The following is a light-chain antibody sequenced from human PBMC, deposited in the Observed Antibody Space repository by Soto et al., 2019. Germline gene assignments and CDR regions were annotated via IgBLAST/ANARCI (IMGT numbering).Light chain of an antibody. Sequence: EIVLTQSPGTLSLSPGERATLSCRASQSVSSYLAWYQQKPGQAPRLLIYGASSRATGIPDRFSGSGSGTDFTLTISRLEPEDFAVYYCQQYGSSPSTFGGGTNVEIK. CDR1: QSVSSY. V-gene: IGKV3-20*01. J-gene: IGKJ4*01. CDR2: GAS. CDR3: QQYGSSPST.